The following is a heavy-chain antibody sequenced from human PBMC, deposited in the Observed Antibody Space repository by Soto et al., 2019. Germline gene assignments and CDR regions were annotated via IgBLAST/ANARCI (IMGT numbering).Heavy chain of an antibody. CDR2: ISSSSSYI. V-gene: IGHV3-21*01. CDR3: ARLAGGSYYGMDV. D-gene: IGHD1-26*01. Sequence: GGSLRLSCAASGFTFISYSMNWVRQAPGKGLEWVSSISSSSSYIYYADSVKGRFTISRDNAKNSLYLQMNSLRAEDTAVYYCARLAGGSYYGMDVWGQGTTVTVSS. J-gene: IGHJ6*02. CDR1: GFTFISYS.